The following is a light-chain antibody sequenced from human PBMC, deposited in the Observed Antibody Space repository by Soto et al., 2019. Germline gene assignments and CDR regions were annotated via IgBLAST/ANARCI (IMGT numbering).Light chain of an antibody. V-gene: IGKV3-11*01. J-gene: IGKJ5*01. CDR1: QSVSRY. Sequence: EIVLTQSPATLSLSPGERATLSCRASQSVSRYLAWYQQQPAQAPRLLLYDASNRATGIPARLSGSGSGTDFTLTISSLEPEDFAVYYCQQRSNWPPITFGQGTRLEIK. CDR3: QQRSNWPPIT. CDR2: DAS.